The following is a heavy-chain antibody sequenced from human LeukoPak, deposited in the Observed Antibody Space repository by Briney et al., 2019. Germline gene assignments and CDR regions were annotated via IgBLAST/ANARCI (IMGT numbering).Heavy chain of an antibody. CDR2: IYTSGST. Sequence: SETLSLTCTVSGDSISSYYWSWIRQPAGKGLEWIGRIYTSGSTNSNPSLKGRVTMSVDTSKNQFSLKLTSVTAADTAVHYCARASYGDYNFDYWGQGTLVTVSS. CDR3: ARASYGDYNFDY. CDR1: GDSISSYY. J-gene: IGHJ4*02. D-gene: IGHD4-17*01. V-gene: IGHV4-4*07.